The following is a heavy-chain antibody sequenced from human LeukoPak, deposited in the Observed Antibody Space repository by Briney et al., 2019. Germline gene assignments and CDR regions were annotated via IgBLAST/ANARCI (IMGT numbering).Heavy chain of an antibody. J-gene: IGHJ4*02. D-gene: IGHD3-22*01. V-gene: IGHV3-23*01. CDR1: GFTFSSYA. Sequence: GGSLRLSCAASGFTFSSYAMSWVRQAPGKGLEWVSAISGSGGSTYYADSVKGRFTISRDNSKNTLYLQMNSLRAEATAVYYCAKDRKLITMISLSYWGQGTLVTVSS. CDR2: ISGSGGST. CDR3: AKDRKLITMISLSY.